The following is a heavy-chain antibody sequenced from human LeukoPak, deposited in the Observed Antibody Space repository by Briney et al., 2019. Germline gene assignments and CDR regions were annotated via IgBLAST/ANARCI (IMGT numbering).Heavy chain of an antibody. V-gene: IGHV1-18*01. CDR1: GYTFTSYG. CDR3: ARVLNRVTTWNRWRSSGWFDP. Sequence: GASGKVSCKASGYTFTSYGISWVRQAPGQGLEWMGWISAYNGNTNYAQKLQGRVTMTTDTSTSTAYMELRSLRSDDTAVYYCARVLNRVTTWNRWRSSGWFDPWGQGTLVTVSS. D-gene: IGHD4-11*01. J-gene: IGHJ5*02. CDR2: ISAYNGNT.